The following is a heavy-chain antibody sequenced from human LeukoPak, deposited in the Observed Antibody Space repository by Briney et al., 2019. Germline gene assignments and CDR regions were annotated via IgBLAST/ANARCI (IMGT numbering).Heavy chain of an antibody. CDR1: GFTFSSFSM. D-gene: IGHD2-21*02. CDR3: ARGGDWLFDY. J-gene: IGHJ4*02. Sequence: GSLRLSCAASGFTFSSFSMIWVRQAPGKGLEWIGEIHHSKSSNYYPSLKSRVTISVDKSKNQFSLELNSVTAADTAVYYCARGGDWLFDYWGQGILVTVSS. V-gene: IGHV4-4*02. CDR2: IHHSKSS.